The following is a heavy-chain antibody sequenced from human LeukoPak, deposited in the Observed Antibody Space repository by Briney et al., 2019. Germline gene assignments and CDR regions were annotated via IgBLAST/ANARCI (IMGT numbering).Heavy chain of an antibody. D-gene: IGHD1-26*01. CDR3: TTDIGGSYYGHKVY. V-gene: IGHV3-15*01. Sequence: GGSLRLSCAASGFTFSNAWMSWVRQAPGKGLEWVGRIKSKTDGGTTDYAAPVKGRFTISRDDSKNTLYLQMNSLKTEDTAVYYSTTDIGGSYYGHKVYWGQGTLVTVSS. J-gene: IGHJ4*02. CDR1: GFTFSNAW. CDR2: IKSKTDGGTT.